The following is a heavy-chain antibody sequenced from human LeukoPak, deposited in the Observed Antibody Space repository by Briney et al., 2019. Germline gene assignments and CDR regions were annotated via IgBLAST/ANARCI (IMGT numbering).Heavy chain of an antibody. CDR1: GFTFRIDG. Sequence: PGGSLRLSCAASGFTFRIDGLSWVRQAPGKGLEWVSAISGDGSGTYYADSVKGRFTISRDNSKNTLYLQMNSLRAEDTAVYYCAKAYSYGLNYVWFWGQGTLVTVSS. CDR2: ISGDGSGT. D-gene: IGHD5-18*01. V-gene: IGHV3-23*01. CDR3: AKAYSYGLNYVWF. J-gene: IGHJ4*02.